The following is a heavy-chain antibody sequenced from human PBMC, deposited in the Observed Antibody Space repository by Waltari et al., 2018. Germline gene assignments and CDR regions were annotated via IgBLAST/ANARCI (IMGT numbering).Heavy chain of an antibody. D-gene: IGHD1-1*01. CDR1: GYTFTASY. J-gene: IGHJ3*02. CDR3: ATDVRLDDAFDI. Sequence: EVQLVQSGAEVKKPGATVKISCKASGYTFTASYMHWVQQAPGKGLEWMGRVDPEDGETIYAAKFQGIVTITADTSTDTAYMELSSLRAEDTAVYYCATDVRLDDAFDIWGQGTMVTVSS. CDR2: VDPEDGET. V-gene: IGHV1-69-2*01.